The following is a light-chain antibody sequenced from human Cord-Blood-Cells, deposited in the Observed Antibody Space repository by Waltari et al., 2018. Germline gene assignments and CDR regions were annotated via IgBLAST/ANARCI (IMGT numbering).Light chain of an antibody. V-gene: IGLV3-1*01. Sequence: SYELTQPPSVSVSPGPTASITCPGDKLGDIYACWYQQKPRQSPGLDIYQGSTRPAGIPVRVSGSNSANTATMTSSGTQAIDEADYYCQAWDSSIVVFGGGTKVTVI. CDR1: KLGDIY. CDR3: QAWDSSIVV. J-gene: IGLJ2*01. CDR2: QGS.